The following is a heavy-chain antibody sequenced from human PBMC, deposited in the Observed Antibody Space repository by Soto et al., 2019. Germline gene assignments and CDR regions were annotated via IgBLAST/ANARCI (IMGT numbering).Heavy chain of an antibody. Sequence: EVQLVESGGGLVQPGGSLRLSCAASGFTFSSYSMNWVRQAPGKGLEWVSYISSSSSTIYYADSVKGRFTISRDNAKNSLYLQMNSLRAEDTAVYYCASWPLLMRNAFDIWGQGTMVTVSS. CDR1: GFTFSSYS. CDR3: ASWPLLMRNAFDI. CDR2: ISSSSSTI. J-gene: IGHJ3*02. D-gene: IGHD2-8*01. V-gene: IGHV3-48*01.